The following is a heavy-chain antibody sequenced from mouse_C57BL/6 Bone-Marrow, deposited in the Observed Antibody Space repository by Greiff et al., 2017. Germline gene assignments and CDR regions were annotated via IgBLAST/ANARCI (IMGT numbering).Heavy chain of an antibody. V-gene: IGHV1-54*01. CDR1: GYAFTNYL. J-gene: IGHJ3*01. Sequence: LQESGAELVRPGTSVKVSCKASGYAFTNYLIEWVKQRPGQGLEWIGVINPGSGGTNYNEKFKGKATLTADKSSSTAYMQLSSLTSEDSAVYFCARRGFRYWGQGTLVTVSA. CDR2: INPGSGGT. CDR3: ARRGFRY.